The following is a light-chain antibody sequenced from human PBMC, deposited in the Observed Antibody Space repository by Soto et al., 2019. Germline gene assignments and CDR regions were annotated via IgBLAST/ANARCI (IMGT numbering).Light chain of an antibody. V-gene: IGKV1-27*01. J-gene: IGKJ1*01. CDR3: NKYNSATRT. CDR1: QGISNY. CDR2: AAS. Sequence: DIQMTQSPSSLSASVGDRVTITCRASQGISNYLAWYQQKPGKVPKLLIYAASTLQSGVPSRFSGSGSGTDFTLTISSLQPEVVATYYCNKYNSATRTFGQGTKVEIK.